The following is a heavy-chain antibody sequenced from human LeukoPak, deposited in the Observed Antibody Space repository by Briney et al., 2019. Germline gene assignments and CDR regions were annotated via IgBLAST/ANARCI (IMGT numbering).Heavy chain of an antibody. Sequence: PSETLSLTCTVSGGSISTYYWSWILQPPGKGLEWIGYIYYSGSTNYNPSLKSRVTISVDTSKNQFSLKLSSVTAADTAVYYCARELYSSSWSRAFDIWGQGTMVTVSS. J-gene: IGHJ3*02. CDR1: GGSISTYY. D-gene: IGHD6-13*01. CDR2: IYYSGST. V-gene: IGHV4-59*01. CDR3: ARELYSSSWSRAFDI.